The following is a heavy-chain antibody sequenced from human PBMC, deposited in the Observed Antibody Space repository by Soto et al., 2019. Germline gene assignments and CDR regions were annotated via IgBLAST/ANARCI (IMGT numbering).Heavy chain of an antibody. CDR2: ISYDGSNK. CDR3: AKDRSKNYALYDAFDI. Sequence: PWGSLRLSCAASGFTFSSYGMHWVRQAPGKGLEWVAVISYDGSNKYYADSVKGRFTISRDNSKNTLYLQMNSLRAEDTAVYYCAKDRSKNYALYDAFDIWGQGTMVTVSS. J-gene: IGHJ3*02. V-gene: IGHV3-30*18. CDR1: GFTFSSYG. D-gene: IGHD1-7*01.